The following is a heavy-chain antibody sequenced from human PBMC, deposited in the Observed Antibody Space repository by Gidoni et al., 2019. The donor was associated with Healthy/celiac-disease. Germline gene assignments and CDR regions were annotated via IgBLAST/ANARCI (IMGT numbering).Heavy chain of an antibody. Sequence: VSCKASGYTFTSYDINWVRQATGQGLEWMGWMNPNSGNTGYAQKFQGRVTMTRNTSISTAYMELSSLRSEDTAVYYCARSYFDWLLYFDPWGQGTLVTVSS. CDR3: ARSYFDWLLYFDP. CDR2: MNPNSGNT. D-gene: IGHD3-9*01. J-gene: IGHJ5*02. CDR1: GYTFTSYD. V-gene: IGHV1-8*01.